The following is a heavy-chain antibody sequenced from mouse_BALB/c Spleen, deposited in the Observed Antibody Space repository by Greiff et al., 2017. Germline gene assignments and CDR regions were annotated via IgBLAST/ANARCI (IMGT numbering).Heavy chain of an antibody. CDR1: GYAFTNYL. J-gene: IGHJ3*01. CDR2: INPGSGGT. D-gene: IGHD4-1*01. Sequence: VQLQQSGAELVRPGTSVKVSCKASGYAFTNYLIEWVKQRPGQGLEWIGVINPGSGGTNYNEKFKGKATLTADKSSSTAYMQLSSLTSDDSAVYFCARSGGKLGPRRFAYWGQGTLVTVSA. V-gene: IGHV1-54*03. CDR3: ARSGGKLGPRRFAY.